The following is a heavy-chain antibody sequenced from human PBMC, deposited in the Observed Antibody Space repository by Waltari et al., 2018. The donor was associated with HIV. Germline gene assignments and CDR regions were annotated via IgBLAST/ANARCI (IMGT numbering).Heavy chain of an antibody. CDR2: INHSGST. D-gene: IGHD4-17*01. CDR3: ASLGYGDYGY. CDR1: GGSFSGYY. V-gene: IGHV4-34*01. J-gene: IGHJ4*02. Sequence: QVQLQQWGAGLLKPSETLSLTCAVYGGSFSGYYWSWIRQPPGKGLEWIGEINHSGSTNSNPSLKSRVTISVDTSKNQFSLKLSSVTAADTAVYYCASLGYGDYGYWGQGTLVTVSS.